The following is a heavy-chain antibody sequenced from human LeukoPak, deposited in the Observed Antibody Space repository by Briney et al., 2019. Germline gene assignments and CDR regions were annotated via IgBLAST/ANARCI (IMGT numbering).Heavy chain of an antibody. CDR2: INYSGRT. V-gene: IGHV4-59*01. Sequence: SETLSLTCTVPGGYISSFYWTWIRQPPGKGLEWIGYINYSGRTNYNPSLQSRVTISVDTSENQFSLRLSSVTAADTAVYYCARASDSTVTTPLDYWGQGTLVTVSS. CDR1: GGYISSFY. J-gene: IGHJ4*02. D-gene: IGHD4-17*01. CDR3: ARASDSTVTTPLDY.